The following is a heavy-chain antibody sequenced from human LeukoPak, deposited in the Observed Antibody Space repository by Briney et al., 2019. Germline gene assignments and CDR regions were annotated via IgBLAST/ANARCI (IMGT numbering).Heavy chain of an antibody. CDR2: IDYSGYT. D-gene: IGHD3-10*01. V-gene: IGHV4-59*13. Sequence: PSETLSLTCTVSGGSISSYSWSWIRQPPGKDLEGFGYIDYSGYTNYNPSLKSRVTISVDTSKNQFSLKLTSVTAADTAVYFCARGGYYGSGNDFRFDPWGQGTLVTVSS. J-gene: IGHJ5*02. CDR3: ARGGYYGSGNDFRFDP. CDR1: GGSISSYS.